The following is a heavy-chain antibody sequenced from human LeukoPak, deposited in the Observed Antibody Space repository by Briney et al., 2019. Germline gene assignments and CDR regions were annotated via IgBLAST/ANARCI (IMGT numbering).Heavy chain of an antibody. CDR2: ISSSSSSI. Sequence: GGSLRLSCAASGFTFSSYSMNWVRQAPGKGLEWVSSISSSSSSIYYADSVEGRFTISRDNAKNSLYMQMNSLRGEDTAVYYCARDRRKAWEKKINYDFWSGTPDLWGQGTLVTVSS. V-gene: IGHV3-21*01. CDR3: ARDRRKAWEKKINYDFWSGTPDL. CDR1: GFTFSSYS. J-gene: IGHJ4*02. D-gene: IGHD3-3*01.